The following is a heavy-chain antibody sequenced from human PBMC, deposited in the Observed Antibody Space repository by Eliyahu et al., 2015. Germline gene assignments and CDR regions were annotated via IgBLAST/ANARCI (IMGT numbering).Heavy chain of an antibody. Sequence: QVQLQESGPGLVKPSQTLSLTCTVSXGSISSDXYXXSWIRQPPGKGLEWIGYISCSGSTYYNPSLKSRVTISVDTSKNQFSLKLSSVTAADTAVYYCARCPLYDSSGYQVGGVWYFDLWGRGSLVTVSS. CDR2: ISCSGST. V-gene: IGHV4-30-4*01. D-gene: IGHD3-22*01. J-gene: IGHJ2*01. CDR1: XGSISSDXYX. CDR3: ARCPLYDSSGYQVGGVWYFDL.